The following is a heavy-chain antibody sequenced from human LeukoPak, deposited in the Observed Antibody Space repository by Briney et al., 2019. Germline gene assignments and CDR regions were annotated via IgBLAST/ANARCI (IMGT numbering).Heavy chain of an antibody. V-gene: IGHV4-34*01. Sequence: KPSETLSLTCAVYGGSFSGYYWSWIRQPPGKGLEWIGEISHSGSTNYNPSLKSRVTISVDTSKNQFSLKLSSVTAADTAVYYCARVGRVAAAGGRYYYYYGMDVWGQGTTVTVSS. CDR2: ISHSGST. J-gene: IGHJ6*02. D-gene: IGHD6-13*01. CDR1: GGSFSGYY. CDR3: ARVGRVAAAGGRYYYYYGMDV.